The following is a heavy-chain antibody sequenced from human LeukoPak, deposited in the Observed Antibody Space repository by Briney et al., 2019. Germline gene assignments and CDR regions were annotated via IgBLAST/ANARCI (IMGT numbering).Heavy chain of an antibody. V-gene: IGHV4-34*01. J-gene: IGHJ5*02. D-gene: IGHD3-3*01. Sequence: SETLSLTCAVYGGSFSGYYWSWIRQPPGKGLEWIGEINHSGSTNYNPSLKSRVTISVDTSKNQLSLKLSSVTAADTAVYYCARGHYDFWSGYVYWFDPWGQGTLVTVSS. CDR3: ARGHYDFWSGYVYWFDP. CDR2: INHSGST. CDR1: GGSFSGYY.